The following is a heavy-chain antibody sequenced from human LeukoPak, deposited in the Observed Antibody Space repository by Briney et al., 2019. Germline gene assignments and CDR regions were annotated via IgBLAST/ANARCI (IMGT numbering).Heavy chain of an antibody. J-gene: IGHJ3*02. CDR3: AGQDIVVVATATRAFDI. CDR2: IYPGDSDT. D-gene: IGHD2-15*01. Sequence: GESLKISCKASGYNFPKYWIGWVRQMSGKGLEWMGIIYPGDSDTRYSPSFQGQVTISADKSISTAYLQWNNLKASDTAMYYCAGQDIVVVATATRAFDIWGQGTMVTVSS. V-gene: IGHV5-51*01. CDR1: GYNFPKYW.